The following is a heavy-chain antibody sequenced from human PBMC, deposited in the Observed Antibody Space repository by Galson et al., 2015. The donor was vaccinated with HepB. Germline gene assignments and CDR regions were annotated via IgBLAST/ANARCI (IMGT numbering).Heavy chain of an antibody. Sequence: SETLSLTCAVYGGSFSGYYWSWIRQPPGKGLEWIGEINHSGSTNYNPSLKSRVTISVDTSKNQFSLKLSSVTAAETAVYYCARGRRRGYNWRKEFHGPSNESDYCGQVTLVTVSS. CDR3: ARGRRRGYNWRKEFHGPSNESDY. D-gene: IGHD1-20*01. J-gene: IGHJ4*02. CDR1: GGSFSGYY. V-gene: IGHV4-34*01. CDR2: INHSGST.